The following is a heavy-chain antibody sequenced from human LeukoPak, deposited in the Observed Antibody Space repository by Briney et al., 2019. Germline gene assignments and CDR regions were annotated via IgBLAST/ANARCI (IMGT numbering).Heavy chain of an antibody. J-gene: IGHJ4*02. V-gene: IGHV4-34*01. D-gene: IGHD6-13*01. CDR3: ARDLYSSSALDY. CDR2: INHSGST. Sequence: PSETLSLTCTVSGGSISSYYWSWIRQPPGKGLEWIGEINHSGSTNYNPSLKSRVTISVDTSKNQFSLRLSSVTAADTAVYYCARDLYSSSALDYWGQGTLVTLSS. CDR1: GGSISSYY.